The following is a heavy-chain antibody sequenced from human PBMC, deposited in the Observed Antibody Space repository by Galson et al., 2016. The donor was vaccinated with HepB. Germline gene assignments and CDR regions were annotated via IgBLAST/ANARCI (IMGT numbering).Heavy chain of an antibody. V-gene: IGHV1-69*13. J-gene: IGHJ4*02. CDR3: ARVRGYSSGWYFDY. CDR1: GGTFTSYA. D-gene: IGHD6-19*01. CDR2: SIPILGTP. Sequence: SVKVSCKASGGTFTSYAIHWVRQAPRQGLEWMGGSIPILGTPDYAQKFQGRVTITADESTSTVYMEVSSLRSDDTAVYHCARVRGYSSGWYFDYWGQGTLVTVSS.